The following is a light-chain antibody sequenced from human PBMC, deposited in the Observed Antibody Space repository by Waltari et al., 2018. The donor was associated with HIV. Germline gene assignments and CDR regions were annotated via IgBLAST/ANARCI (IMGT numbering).Light chain of an antibody. V-gene: IGLV2-14*01. CDR3: SSYTSSSTPYV. J-gene: IGLJ1*01. CDR1: RSDAGGYNY. Sequence: SALPQPASVSGSPGQSTTISCTGTRSDAGGYNYVPWYQQHPGKAPKLMIYEVSNRPSGVSNRFSGSKSGNTASLTISGLQAEDEADYYCSSYTSSSTPYVFGTGTKVTVL. CDR2: EVS.